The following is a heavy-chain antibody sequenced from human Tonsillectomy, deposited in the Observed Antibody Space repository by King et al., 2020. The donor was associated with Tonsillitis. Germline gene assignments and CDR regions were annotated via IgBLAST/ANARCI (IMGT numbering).Heavy chain of an antibody. CDR3: AKVVCSSITCYTTAFDI. CDR1: GFTFSTYA. CDR2: ISGSGGGT. D-gene: IGHD2-2*02. Sequence: VQLVESGGGLVQPGGSLRLSCAASGFTFSTYAMSWVRQAPGKGLEWVSSISGSGGGTYYADSVKGRVTISRDNSKNTLYLQMNSLRAEDTAVYYCAKVVCSSITCYTTAFDIWGQGTMITVSS. J-gene: IGHJ3*02. V-gene: IGHV3-23*04.